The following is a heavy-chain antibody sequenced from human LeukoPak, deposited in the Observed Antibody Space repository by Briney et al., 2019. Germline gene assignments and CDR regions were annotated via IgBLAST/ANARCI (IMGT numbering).Heavy chain of an antibody. CDR3: ARVKYCSGGSCYDH. D-gene: IGHD2-15*01. CDR2: ISSNGGST. V-gene: IGHV3-64*01. J-gene: IGHJ5*02. CDR1: GFTFSSYA. Sequence: GGSLRLSCAASGFTFSSYAMHWVRQAPGKGQEYVSAISSNGGSTYYANSVKGRFTISRDNSKNTLYLQMGSLRAEDMAVYYCARVKYCSGGSCYDHWGQGTLVTVSS.